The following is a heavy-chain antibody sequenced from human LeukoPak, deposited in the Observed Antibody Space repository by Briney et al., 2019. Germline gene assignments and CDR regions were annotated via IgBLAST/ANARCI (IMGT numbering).Heavy chain of an antibody. J-gene: IGHJ4*02. D-gene: IGHD2-15*01. Sequence: SETLSLTCIVSGGSVSSASNYWSWIRQPPGKGLEWIGYMYYSGSTSYNPSLKSRVTISADTSKNQFSLKLSSVTAADTAAYYCARDPGYCSGGSCGNFDYWGQGTLVTVSS. CDR1: GGSVSSASNY. CDR2: MYYSGST. V-gene: IGHV4-61*01. CDR3: ARDPGYCSGGSCGNFDY.